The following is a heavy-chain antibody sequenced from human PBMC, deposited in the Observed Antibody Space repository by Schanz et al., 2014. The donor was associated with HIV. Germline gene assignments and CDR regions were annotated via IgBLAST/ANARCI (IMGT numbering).Heavy chain of an antibody. J-gene: IGHJ4*02. D-gene: IGHD3-10*01. CDR2: ISAGVGTA. V-gene: IGHV3-23*04. CDR3: ARGFQGFDY. Sequence: EQLVESGGGVVQPGRSLRLSCAASGFSFSNYGMSWVRQAPGKGLEWVSTISAGVGTASYADSVKGRFTISRDNSKNTLYLQMNSLRAEDTSVYYCARGFQGFDYWGQGTLVTVSS. CDR1: GFSFSNYG.